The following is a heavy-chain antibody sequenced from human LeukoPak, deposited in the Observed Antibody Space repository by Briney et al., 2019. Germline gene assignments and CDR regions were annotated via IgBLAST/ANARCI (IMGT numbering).Heavy chain of an antibody. V-gene: IGHV3-9*01. D-gene: IGHD3-9*01. Sequence: PGGSLRLAWAASGFTFDDYAMQWVRQAAERGLEWVSGISWNSGSIGYADSVKGRFTTSRDNAKHSLYLQMNSLRAEDTALYYCAKDLGLRYFDWLSDAFDIWGQGTMVTVSS. CDR2: ISWNSGSI. J-gene: IGHJ3*02. CDR1: GFTFDDYA. CDR3: AKDLGLRYFDWLSDAFDI.